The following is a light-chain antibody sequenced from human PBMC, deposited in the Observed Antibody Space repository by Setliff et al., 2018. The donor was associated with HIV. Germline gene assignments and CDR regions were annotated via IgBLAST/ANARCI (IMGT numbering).Light chain of an antibody. J-gene: IGLJ1*01. CDR3: CSHAGFNNYV. CDR1: SSDVGGYSS. CDR2: EVS. Sequence: SALTQPASVSGFPGQSITISCSGTSSDVGGYSSVSWYQQHPGKAPKLMIYEVSKRPSGVPDRFSGSKSGNTASLTVSGLQAEDEADYYCCSHAGFNNYVFGTGTKVTVL. V-gene: IGLV2-8*01.